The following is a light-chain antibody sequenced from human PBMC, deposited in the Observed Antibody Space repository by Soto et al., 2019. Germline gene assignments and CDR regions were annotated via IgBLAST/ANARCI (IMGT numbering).Light chain of an antibody. Sequence: IQMTQSPSSFSASTGDRVTITCRASQGISSYLAWYQQKPGKAPKLLIYAASTLQSGVPSRFSGSGSGTDFTLTISCLQSEDFATYYCQQYYSYPRTFGQGTKVDIK. CDR1: QGISSY. J-gene: IGKJ1*01. V-gene: IGKV1-8*01. CDR3: QQYYSYPRT. CDR2: AAS.